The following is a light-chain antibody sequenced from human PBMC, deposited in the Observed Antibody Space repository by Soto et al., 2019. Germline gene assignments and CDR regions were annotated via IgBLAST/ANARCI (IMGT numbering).Light chain of an antibody. V-gene: IGKV3-11*01. CDR2: GAS. J-gene: IGKJ1*01. CDR3: QQRRT. Sequence: EIVLTQSPATLSLSPGERATLSCRASQSVSTYLAWYQHKPGQTPRLLIYGASNRATGIPARFSGSGSGTDFTLTISSLEPEDFAVYYCQQRRTFGQGTKVEIK. CDR1: QSVSTY.